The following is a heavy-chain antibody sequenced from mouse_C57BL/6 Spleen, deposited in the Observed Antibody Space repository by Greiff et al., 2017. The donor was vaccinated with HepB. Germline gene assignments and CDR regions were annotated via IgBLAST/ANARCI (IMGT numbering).Heavy chain of an antibody. D-gene: IGHD1-1*01. J-gene: IGHJ1*03. CDR3: ARGPHYYGSSYWYFDV. V-gene: IGHV1-72*01. CDR1: GYTFTSYW. CDR2: IDPNSGGT. Sequence: QVQLQQPGAELVKPGASVKLSCKASGYTFTSYWMHWVKQRPGRGLEWIGGIDPNSGGTKYNEKFKSKATLTVDKPSSTAYMQLSSLTSEDSAVYYCARGPHYYGSSYWYFDVWGTGTTVTVSS.